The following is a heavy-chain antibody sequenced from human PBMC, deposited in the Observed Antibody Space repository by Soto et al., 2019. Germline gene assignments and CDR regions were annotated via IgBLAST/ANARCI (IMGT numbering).Heavy chain of an antibody. J-gene: IGHJ4*02. D-gene: IGHD4-17*01. V-gene: IGHV3-33*06. CDR2: IWYDGSNK. Sequence: GGSLRLSCAASGFTFSSYGMHWVRQAPGKGLEWVAVIWYDGSNKYYADSVKGRFTISRDNSKNTLYLQMNSLRAEDTAVYYCAKALGGDYVPLFDYWGQGTLVTAPQ. CDR1: GFTFSSYG. CDR3: AKALGGDYVPLFDY.